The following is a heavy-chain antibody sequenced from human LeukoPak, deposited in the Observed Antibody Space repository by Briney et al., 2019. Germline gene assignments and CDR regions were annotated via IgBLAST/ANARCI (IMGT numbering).Heavy chain of an antibody. Sequence: SETLSLTCTVSGGSISSSSFYWGWIRQPPGKGLEWIGSIYYSGRTHYNPSLKSRVTISVDTSKNQFSQKLSSVTAADTAVYYCARDHSSSSWMDSFEIWGPGTKVTVSS. J-gene: IGHJ3*02. CDR1: GGSISSSSFY. CDR3: ARDHSSSSWMDSFEI. CDR2: IYYSGRT. D-gene: IGHD6-6*01. V-gene: IGHV4-39*07.